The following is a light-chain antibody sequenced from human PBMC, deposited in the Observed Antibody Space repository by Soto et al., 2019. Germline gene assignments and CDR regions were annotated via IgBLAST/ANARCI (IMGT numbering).Light chain of an antibody. CDR3: QQYNNWPRT. J-gene: IGKJ1*01. CDR2: GAS. CDR1: QSVSSN. V-gene: IGKV3-15*01. Sequence: EREVTQSPATLSASPGERATLSCRASQSVSSNLAWYQQKPGQAPRLLIYGASTRATGIPARFSGSGSGTEFTLTISSRQSEDFAVYYCQQYNNWPRTFGQGTKVEIK.